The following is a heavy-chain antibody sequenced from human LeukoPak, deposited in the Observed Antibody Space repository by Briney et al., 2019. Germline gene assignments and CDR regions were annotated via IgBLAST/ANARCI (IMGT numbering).Heavy chain of an antibody. D-gene: IGHD5-18*01. CDR2: IYYSGST. CDR1: GGSISSYY. V-gene: IGHV4-59*01. CDR3: ARTEESGYSYRYFGYYYYMDV. Sequence: SETLSLTCTVSGGSISSYYWSWIRQPPGKGLEWIGYIYYSGSTHYNPSLKSRVTISVDTSKNRFSLKLSSVTAADTAVYYCARTEESGYSYRYFGYYYYMDVWGKGTTVTVPS. J-gene: IGHJ6*03.